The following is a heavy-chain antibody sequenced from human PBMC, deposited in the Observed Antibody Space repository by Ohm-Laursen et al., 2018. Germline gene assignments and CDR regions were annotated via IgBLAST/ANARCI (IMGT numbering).Heavy chain of an antibody. CDR2: IYHSGST. V-gene: IGHV4-38-2*01. Sequence: SETLSLTCVVSGYSISSGYFWGWIRQPPGKGLEWIGTIYHSGSTYYNPSLKSRVTISVDTSKNQLSLKLSSVTAADTALYYCARGLWWFDPWGQGALVTVSS. J-gene: IGHJ5*02. CDR3: ARGLWWFDP. CDR1: GYSISSGYF.